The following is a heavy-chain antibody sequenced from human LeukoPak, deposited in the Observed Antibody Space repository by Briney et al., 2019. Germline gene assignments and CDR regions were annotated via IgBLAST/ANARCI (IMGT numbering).Heavy chain of an antibody. J-gene: IGHJ3*02. V-gene: IGHV1-2*02. CDR1: GYTFTDYY. CDR3: ARDRSFSSPDPFDI. CDR2: INANSGGT. D-gene: IGHD6-6*01. Sequence: ASVKVSCKASGYTFTDYYMHWVRQAPGQGLEWVGWINANSGGTNYAQKFQGRVTMSRDTSISAAYMELSSLRSEDTAVYYCARDRSFSSPDPFDIWGQRTMVTVSS.